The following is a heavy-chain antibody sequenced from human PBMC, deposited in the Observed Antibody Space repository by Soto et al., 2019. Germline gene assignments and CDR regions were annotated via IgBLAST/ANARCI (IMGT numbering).Heavy chain of an antibody. CDR1: GFSFTHYR. V-gene: IGHV3-74*01. J-gene: IGHJ4*02. CDR3: AKAGDWNYVFDF. CDR2: VNADGSST. Sequence: EVRLVESGGGQVHPGGSLRLSCAASGFSFTHYRIHWVRQVPGKGLEWVCRVNADGSSTNYAGFVKGRFTISRDNSKNTAYLEMNNLRADDTALYYCAKAGDWNYVFDFWGQGTLVIVSS. D-gene: IGHD1-7*01.